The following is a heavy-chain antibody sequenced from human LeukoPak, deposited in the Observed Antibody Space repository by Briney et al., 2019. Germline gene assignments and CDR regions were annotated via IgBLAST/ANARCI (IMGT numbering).Heavy chain of an antibody. CDR1: GGSISSSSYY. Sequence: LSLTCTVSGGSISSSSYYWGWVRQAPGKGLEWVAVISYDGSNKYYADSVKGRFTISRDNSKNSLYLQMNSLRAEDTALYYCAKDFSGIAVAQDYWGQGTLVTVSS. CDR3: AKDFSGIAVAQDY. V-gene: IGHV3-30*18. J-gene: IGHJ4*02. D-gene: IGHD6-19*01. CDR2: ISYDGSNK.